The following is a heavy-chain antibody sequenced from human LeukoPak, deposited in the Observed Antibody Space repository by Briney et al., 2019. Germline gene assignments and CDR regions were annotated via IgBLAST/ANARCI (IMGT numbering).Heavy chain of an antibody. CDR3: AREKALMDHYDFSGYDWEY. D-gene: IGHD3-22*01. Sequence: SETLSLTCTVSGYSISTLSNWGWIRQSPGKGLEWVASIYHGGSTYYNPSLRGRVTISMDTSKNQISLTLTSVTAADTAVYYCAREKALMDHYDFSGYDWEYWGQGSLVIVSS. J-gene: IGHJ4*02. V-gene: IGHV4-38-2*02. CDR2: IYHGGST. CDR1: GYSISTLSN.